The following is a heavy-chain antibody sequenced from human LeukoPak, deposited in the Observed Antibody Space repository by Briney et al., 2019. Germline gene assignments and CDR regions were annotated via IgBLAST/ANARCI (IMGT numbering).Heavy chain of an antibody. CDR3: ARQSRDGDYIAKLFDY. CDR2: IYYSGSI. V-gene: IGHV4-59*08. J-gene: IGHJ4*02. Sequence: SETLSLTCTVSGGSLSGYYWSWIRQPPGKGLEWIGYIYYSGSINYNPSLKSRVTISVDMSKNQFSLQLSSVTAADTAVYYCARQSRDGDYIAKLFDYWGQGTLVTVSS. CDR1: GGSLSGYY. D-gene: IGHD4-17*01.